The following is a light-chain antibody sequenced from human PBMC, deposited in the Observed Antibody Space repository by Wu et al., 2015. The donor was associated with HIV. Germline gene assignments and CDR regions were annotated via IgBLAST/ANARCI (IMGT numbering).Light chain of an antibody. Sequence: EIVLTQSPATLSLSPGERATLSCRASQSVSRYSAWYQQKPGQAPRLLIYDASNRATGVPPRFSGSGSGTDFTLTINNLEPEDFAVYYCQQRADWPLTFGGGTKVEIK. CDR2: DAS. V-gene: IGKV3-11*01. J-gene: IGKJ4*01. CDR1: QSVSRY. CDR3: QQRADWPLT.